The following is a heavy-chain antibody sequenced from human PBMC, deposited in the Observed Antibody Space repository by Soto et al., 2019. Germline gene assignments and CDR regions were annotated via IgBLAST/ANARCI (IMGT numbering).Heavy chain of an antibody. CDR3: ARATIFGVVKRWYFDY. CDR2: INHSGST. CDR1: GGSFSGYY. Sequence: SETLSLTCAVYGGSFSGYYWSWIRQPPGKGLEWIGEINHSGSTNYNPSLKSRVTISVDTSKNQFSLKLSSVTAADTAVYYCARATIFGVVKRWYFDYWGQGTLVNVSS. V-gene: IGHV4-34*01. J-gene: IGHJ4*02. D-gene: IGHD3-3*01.